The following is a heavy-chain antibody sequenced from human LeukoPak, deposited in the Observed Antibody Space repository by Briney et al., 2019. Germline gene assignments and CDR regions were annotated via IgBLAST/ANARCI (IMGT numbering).Heavy chain of an antibody. J-gene: IGHJ4*02. Sequence: ASVKVSCKASGYTFTNYGINWVRQAPGQGLEWMGWIEPNSAAIRYAQKFQGRVTMTRDTSITTAYMDLSSLTSDDTAVYYCARDVDPYCNFGSCYDYWGQGTLVTVSS. V-gene: IGHV1-2*02. CDR1: GYTFTNYG. CDR3: ARDVDPYCNFGSCYDY. D-gene: IGHD2-15*01. CDR2: IEPNSAAI.